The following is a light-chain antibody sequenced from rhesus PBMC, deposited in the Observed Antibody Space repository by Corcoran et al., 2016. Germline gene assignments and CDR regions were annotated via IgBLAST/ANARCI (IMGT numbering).Light chain of an antibody. CDR2: DAS. J-gene: IGKJ1*01. CDR1: QGISSF. V-gene: IGKV1-38*01. CDR3: QQRNSYPRT. Sequence: DIQLTQSPSSLSASVGDRVTITCRASQGISSFLAWYQQKSGKAPKLLIYDASNLQSGVPSRFSGRGSWTEFTLTISSLEPEDFATYYGQQRNSYPRTFGQGTKVEIK.